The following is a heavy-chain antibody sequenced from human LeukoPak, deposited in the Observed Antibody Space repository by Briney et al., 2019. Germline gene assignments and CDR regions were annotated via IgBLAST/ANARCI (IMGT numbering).Heavy chain of an antibody. J-gene: IGHJ6*02. CDR2: IYSGGST. V-gene: IGHV3-66*01. Sequence: GGSLRLSCAASGFTVSSNYMSWVRQAPGKGLEWVSVIYSGGSTYYADSVKGRFTISRDNSKNTLYLQMNSLRAEDTAVYYCARINDLYYYGMDVWGQGTTVTVSS. CDR3: ARINDLYYYGMDV. CDR1: GFTVSSNY. D-gene: IGHD1-1*01.